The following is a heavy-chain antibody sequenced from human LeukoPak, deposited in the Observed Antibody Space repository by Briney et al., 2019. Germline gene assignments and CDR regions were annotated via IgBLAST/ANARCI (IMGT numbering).Heavy chain of an antibody. V-gene: IGHV1-2*06. CDR1: GYTFPGYY. D-gene: IGHD3-22*01. CDR3: ARAPYYYDSSGLSY. CDR2: INPNSGGT. J-gene: IGHJ4*02. Sequence: ASVKVSCKASGYTFPGYYMHWVRQAPGQGLEWMGRINPNSGGTNYAQKFQGRVTMTRDTSISTAYTELSRLRSDDTAVYYCARAPYYYDSSGLSYWGQGTLVTVSS.